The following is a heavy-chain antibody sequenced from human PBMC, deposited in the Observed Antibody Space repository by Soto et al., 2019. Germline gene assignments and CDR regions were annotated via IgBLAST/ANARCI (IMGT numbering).Heavy chain of an antibody. V-gene: IGHV4-61*01. Sequence: PSETLSLTCTVSGGSVSSGSYYWSWIRQPPGKGLEYIGYISYGGSTNYNPSLKSRVTISLDTSRKQFSLKLTSVTAADTAVYYFGRASALNSYDTSVYFLDYGGREPLVTVSS. CDR3: GRASALNSYDTSVYFLDY. D-gene: IGHD3-22*01. CDR1: GGSVSSGSYY. CDR2: ISYGGST. J-gene: IGHJ4*02.